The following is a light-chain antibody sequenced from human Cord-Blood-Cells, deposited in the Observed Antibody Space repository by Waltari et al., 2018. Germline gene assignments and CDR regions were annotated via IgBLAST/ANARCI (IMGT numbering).Light chain of an antibody. Sequence: QSALTQPASVSGSPGQSITISCTGTSSDVGGYNYVSWYQQHPGNAPKLMIYEVSNRPSAVSTRFSGSQSGNTASLTISGLQAEDEADYYCSSYTSSSTYVFGTGTKVTVL. V-gene: IGLV2-14*01. CDR3: SSYTSSSTYV. CDR1: SSDVGGYNY. J-gene: IGLJ1*01. CDR2: EVS.